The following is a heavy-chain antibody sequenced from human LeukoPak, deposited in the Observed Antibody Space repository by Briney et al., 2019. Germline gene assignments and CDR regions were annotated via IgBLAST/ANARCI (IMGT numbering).Heavy chain of an antibody. Sequence: ASVKVSCKASGYTFTSYAMHWVRQAPGQRLEWMGWINAGNGNTKYSQEFQGRVTITRDTSASTAYMELSSLRSEDTAVYYCARGGYDSGSYYKGPLYYFDYWGQGTLVTVSS. CDR3: ARGGYDSGSYYKGPLYYFDY. CDR2: INAGNGNT. V-gene: IGHV1-3*03. CDR1: GYTFTSYA. J-gene: IGHJ4*02. D-gene: IGHD3-10*01.